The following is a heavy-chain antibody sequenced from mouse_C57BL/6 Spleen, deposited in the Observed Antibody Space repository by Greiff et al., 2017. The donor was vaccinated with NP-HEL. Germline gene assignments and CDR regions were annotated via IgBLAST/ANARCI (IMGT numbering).Heavy chain of an antibody. Sequence: QVQLQQPGAELVMPGASVKLSCKASGYTFTSYWMHWVKQRPGQGLEWIGEIDPSDSYTNYNQKFKGKSTLTVDKSSSTAYMQLSSLTSEDSAVYYCARYTTGYAMDYWGQGTSVTVSS. CDR3: ARYTTGYAMDY. V-gene: IGHV1-69*01. CDR2: IDPSDSYT. J-gene: IGHJ4*01. CDR1: GYTFTSYW. D-gene: IGHD1-1*01.